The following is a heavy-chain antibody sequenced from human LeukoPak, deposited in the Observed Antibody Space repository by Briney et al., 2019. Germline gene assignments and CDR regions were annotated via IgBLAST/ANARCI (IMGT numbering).Heavy chain of an antibody. J-gene: IGHJ6*03. Sequence: SETLSLTCTVSGGSISSYYWSWIRQPPGKGLEWIGYIYYSGSTNYNPSLKSRVTISVDTSKNQFSLKLSSVTAADTAVYYCARVSVGGYYYYYMDVWGKGTTVTISS. CDR1: GGSISSYY. D-gene: IGHD1-14*01. V-gene: IGHV4-59*01. CDR3: ARVSVGGYYYYYMDV. CDR2: IYYSGST.